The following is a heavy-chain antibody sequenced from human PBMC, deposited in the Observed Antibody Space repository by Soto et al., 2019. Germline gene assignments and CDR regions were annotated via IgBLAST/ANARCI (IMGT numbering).Heavy chain of an antibody. CDR1: GYTFTSYA. CDR2: INAGNGNT. D-gene: IGHD1-7*01. V-gene: IGHV1-3*01. Sequence: GASVKVSCKASGYTFTSYAMHWVRQAPGQRLEWMGWINAGNGNTKYSQKFQGRVTITRDTSASTAYMELSSLRSEDTAVYYCAREKGLGTGTTKYYYGMDVWGQGTTVTVSS. J-gene: IGHJ6*02. CDR3: AREKGLGTGTTKYYYGMDV.